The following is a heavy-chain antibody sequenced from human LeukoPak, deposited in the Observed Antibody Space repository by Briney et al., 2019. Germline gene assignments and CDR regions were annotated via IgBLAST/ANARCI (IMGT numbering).Heavy chain of an antibody. J-gene: IGHJ4*02. D-gene: IGHD6-13*01. V-gene: IGHV3-23*01. Sequence: GGSLRLSCAASGFTFSSYAMSCVRQAPGKGLEWVSAISGSGGSTYYADSVKGRFHISRDNSKNTLYLQMNSLRAEDTAVYYCAKDSRKQLVPIFDYWGQGTLVTVSS. CDR1: GFTFSSYA. CDR3: AKDSRKQLVPIFDY. CDR2: ISGSGGST.